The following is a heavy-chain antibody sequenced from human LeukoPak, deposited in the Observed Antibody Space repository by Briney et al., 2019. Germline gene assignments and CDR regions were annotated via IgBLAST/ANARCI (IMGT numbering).Heavy chain of an antibody. J-gene: IGHJ5*02. V-gene: IGHV3-7*05. CDR2: IKTDGSET. CDR3: ARSGKCGA. CDR1: GFTSSNDW. D-gene: IGHD3-10*01. Sequence: PGGSLRLSCAAPGFTSSNDWMKWVRQAPGKGLEWVANIKTDGSETYYADSVKGRFTISRDNAKNSEYLQMNSLRAEDTAIYYCARSGKCGAWGQGTLVTVSA.